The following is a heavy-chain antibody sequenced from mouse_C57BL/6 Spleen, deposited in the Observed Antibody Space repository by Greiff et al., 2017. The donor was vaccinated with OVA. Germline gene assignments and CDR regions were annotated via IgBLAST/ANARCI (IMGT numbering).Heavy chain of an antibody. D-gene: IGHD4-1*01. CDR3: ARDRALGRGFDY. V-gene: IGHV5-4*01. CDR2: ISDGGSYT. Sequence: EVKVVESGGGLVKPGGSLKLSCAASGFTFSSYAMSWVRQTPEKRLEWVATISDGGSYTYYPDNVKGRFTISRDNAKNNLYLQMSHLKSEDTAMYYCARDRALGRGFDYWGQGTTLTVSS. J-gene: IGHJ2*01. CDR1: GFTFSSYA.